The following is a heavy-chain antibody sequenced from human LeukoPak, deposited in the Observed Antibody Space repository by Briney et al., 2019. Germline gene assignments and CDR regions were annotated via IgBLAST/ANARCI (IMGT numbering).Heavy chain of an antibody. Sequence: GASVKVSCKASGYTFTSYGISWVRQAPGQGLEWMGWISSDNGNTNYAQKLQGRVTMTTDTSTSTAYMELRSLRSDDTAVYYCARRDMGYCSGHWGQGTLVTISS. V-gene: IGHV1-18*01. CDR3: ARRDMGYCSGH. CDR2: ISSDNGNT. CDR1: GYTFTSYG. D-gene: IGHD2-15*01. J-gene: IGHJ4*02.